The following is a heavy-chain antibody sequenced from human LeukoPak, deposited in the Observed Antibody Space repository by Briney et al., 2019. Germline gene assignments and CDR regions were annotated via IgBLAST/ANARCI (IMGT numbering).Heavy chain of an antibody. D-gene: IGHD1-7*01. J-gene: IGHJ5*02. V-gene: IGHV1-46*01. CDR1: GYTFTSYY. Sequence: GASVKVSCKASGYTFTSYYMHWVRQAPGQGLEWMGIINPSGGSTSYAQKFQGRVTMTRDTSTSTVYMELSSLRSEDTAVYYCASGQGLYSWNYQRSAWFDPWGQGTLVTVSS. CDR3: ASGQGLYSWNYQRSAWFDP. CDR2: INPSGGST.